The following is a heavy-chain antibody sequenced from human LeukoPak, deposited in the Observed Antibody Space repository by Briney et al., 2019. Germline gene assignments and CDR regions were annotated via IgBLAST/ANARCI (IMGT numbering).Heavy chain of an antibody. J-gene: IGHJ6*02. V-gene: IGHV4-59*01. CDR1: GGSISSYH. CDR3: ARDRVILGTTTSYYGMAV. D-gene: IGHD1-7*01. Sequence: SETLSLTCSVSGGSISSYHWSWIRQPPGKGLEWIGYIYYGGSTNYNPSLKSRVTISIDTSKNQFSLKLTSVTAADTAVYYCARDRVILGTTTSYYGMAVWGQGTTVTVSS. CDR2: IYYGGST.